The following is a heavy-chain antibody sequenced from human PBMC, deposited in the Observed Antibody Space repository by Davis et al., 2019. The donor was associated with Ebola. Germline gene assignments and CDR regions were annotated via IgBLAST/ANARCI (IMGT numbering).Heavy chain of an antibody. V-gene: IGHV4-34*01. CDR3: ARGGGFGGYGMDV. CDR1: GGSFSGYY. D-gene: IGHD3-10*01. Sequence: MPSETLSLTCAVYGGSFSGYYWTWIRQPPGKGLEWIGELNYSGSTNYNPALKSRVTISVDTSKNQFSLKLSSVTAADTAVYYGARGGGFGGYGMDVWGQGTTVTVSS. J-gene: IGHJ6*02. CDR2: LNYSGST.